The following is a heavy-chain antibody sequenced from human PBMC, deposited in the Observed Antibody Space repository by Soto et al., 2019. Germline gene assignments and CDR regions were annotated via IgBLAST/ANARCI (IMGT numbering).Heavy chain of an antibody. CDR3: ARVGDNPAVAQFDH. V-gene: IGHV4-30-4*01. D-gene: IGHD6-19*01. Sequence: QVQLQESGPGLVKPSQTLSLTCTVSGGSISSGDYYWSWIRQPPGKGLEWIGYIYYNGNSYYNPSLTSRVTLSVDTSKNQFSLKLSRVTAADTALYFCARVGDNPAVAQFDHWGQGTLVTVSS. CDR2: IYYNGNS. J-gene: IGHJ4*02. CDR1: GGSISSGDYY.